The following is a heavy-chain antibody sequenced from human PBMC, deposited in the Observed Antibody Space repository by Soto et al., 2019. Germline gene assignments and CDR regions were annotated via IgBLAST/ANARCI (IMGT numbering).Heavy chain of an antibody. CDR1: GGSISSSNW. J-gene: IGHJ5*02. Sequence: KPSETLSLTCAVSGGSISSSNWWSWVRQPPGKGLEWIGEIYHSGSTNYNPSLKSRVTISVDKSKNQFSLKLSSVTAADTAVYYCARDLCVTTDGWWFDPWGQGTLVTVSS. CDR3: ARDLCVTTDGWWFDP. CDR2: IYHSGST. D-gene: IGHD3-3*01. V-gene: IGHV4-4*02.